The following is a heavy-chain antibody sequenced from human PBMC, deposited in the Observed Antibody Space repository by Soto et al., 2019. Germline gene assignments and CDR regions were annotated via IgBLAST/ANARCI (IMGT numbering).Heavy chain of an antibody. V-gene: IGHV6-1*01. D-gene: IGHD3-3*01. J-gene: IGHJ6*02. Sequence: SQTLSLNCAISGDSVASNSAAWNWIRQSPSRGLEWLGRTYCRSKWYTDYAESVNSRITINPDTSKNKVSLQLKSVTPEDTAVYYCTTGATSGRYVHYYYCIEVLGQGTTVTFSS. CDR3: TTGATSGRYVHYYYCIEV. CDR2: TYCRSKWYT. CDR1: GDSVASNSAA.